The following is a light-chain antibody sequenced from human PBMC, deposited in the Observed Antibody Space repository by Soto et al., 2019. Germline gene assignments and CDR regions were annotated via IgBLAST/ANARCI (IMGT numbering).Light chain of an antibody. CDR2: GAS. CDR3: QQYGSSPRT. CDR1: QSVSSTF. J-gene: IGKJ1*01. V-gene: IGKV3-20*01. Sequence: EIVLTQSPGTLSLSPGERATLSCRASQSVSSTFLAWYQHKPGQAPRLLIYGASSRATGIPDRFSGSGSGTDFTLTISRLEPEDFAVYYCQQYGSSPRTFGLGTKVDIK.